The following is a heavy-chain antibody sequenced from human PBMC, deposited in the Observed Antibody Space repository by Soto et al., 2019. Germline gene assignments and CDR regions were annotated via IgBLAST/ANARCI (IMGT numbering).Heavy chain of an antibody. CDR2: ITGSSSTI. CDR1: GFTFSTYA. J-gene: IGHJ6*04. Sequence: PGGSLRLSCAASGFTFSTYAMIWVRQAPGKGLEWVSVITGSSSTIYYADSVKGRFTISRDNAKNSLYLQMNSLRDEDTAVYYYGRKMGSSSWYTPGDYYYYYVMAVWGKGTTVTVPS. D-gene: IGHD6-13*01. CDR3: GRKMGSSSWYTPGDYYYYYVMAV. V-gene: IGHV3-48*02.